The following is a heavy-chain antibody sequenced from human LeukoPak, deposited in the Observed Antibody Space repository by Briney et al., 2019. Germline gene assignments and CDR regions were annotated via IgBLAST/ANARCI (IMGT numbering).Heavy chain of an antibody. Sequence: ETLSLTCAVYGGSFSGYYWSWVRQAPGKGLEWVSAISGSGGSTYYADSVKGRFTISRDNSKNTLYLQMNSLRAEDTAVYYCANVFSGAKPTWGQGTLVTVSS. CDR2: ISGSGGST. D-gene: IGHD4/OR15-4a*01. CDR3: ANVFSGAKPT. V-gene: IGHV3-23*01. J-gene: IGHJ5*02. CDR1: GGSFSGYY.